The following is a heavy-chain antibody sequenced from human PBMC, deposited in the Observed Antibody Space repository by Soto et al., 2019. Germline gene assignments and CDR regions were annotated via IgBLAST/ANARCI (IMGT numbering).Heavy chain of an antibody. J-gene: IGHJ5*02. V-gene: IGHV3-11*05. Sequence: QVQLVESGGGLVKPGGSLRLSCAASGFTFSDYYMSWIRQAPGKGLEWVSYISSSSSYTNYADSVKGRFTISRDNAKNSLYLQMNSLRAEDTAVYYCARGSYQLLAKAGWFDPWGQGTLVTVSS. CDR3: ARGSYQLLAKAGWFDP. CDR2: ISSSSSYT. D-gene: IGHD2-2*01. CDR1: GFTFSDYY.